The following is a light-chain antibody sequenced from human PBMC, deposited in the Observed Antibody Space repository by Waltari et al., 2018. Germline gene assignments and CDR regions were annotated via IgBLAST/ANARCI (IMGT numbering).Light chain of an antibody. CDR1: PSDIGGYKF. CDR3: SSYGGKNNLI. Sequence: QSALTQPPSASGSPGQSVTISCTGTPSDIGGYKFVSWFQQHPGKAPKLVIYDVSERPSSVPARLSGSKSGSTATLTVSGLQAGDEADYYCSSYGGKNNLIFGGGTTLTVL. V-gene: IGLV2-8*01. J-gene: IGLJ2*01. CDR2: DVS.